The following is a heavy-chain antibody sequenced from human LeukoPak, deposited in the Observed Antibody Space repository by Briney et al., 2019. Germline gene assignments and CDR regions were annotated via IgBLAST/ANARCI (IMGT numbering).Heavy chain of an antibody. J-gene: IGHJ4*02. D-gene: IGHD3-3*01. CDR3: AREAFGVYGVLTPMHY. CDR2: IYYSGTT. CDR1: GDSIRRSSEY. V-gene: IGHV4-39*07. Sequence: AETLSLTCTVSGDSIRRSSEYWAWVRQAPGKGLEWIGTIYYSGTTYYIPSLKSRVTFSIDTSENQFSLKLTSLTAADTAVYYCAREAFGVYGVLTPMHYWGQGMLVTVSA.